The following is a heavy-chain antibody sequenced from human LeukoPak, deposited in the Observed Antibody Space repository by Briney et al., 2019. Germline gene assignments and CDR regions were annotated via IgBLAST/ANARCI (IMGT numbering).Heavy chain of an antibody. CDR2: LSYDGSNK. D-gene: IGHD1-26*01. CDR1: GFTFSRYA. V-gene: IGHV3-30-3*01. CDR3: ARDGSIVGATTWFDP. Sequence: PGGSLRLSCTASGFTFSRYAKHWVRQAPGKGLEWVADLSYDGSNKYYADSVKGRFTISRDNSKNTLYLQMNSLRAEDTAVYYCARDGSIVGATTWFDPCGQGTLVTVSS. J-gene: IGHJ5*02.